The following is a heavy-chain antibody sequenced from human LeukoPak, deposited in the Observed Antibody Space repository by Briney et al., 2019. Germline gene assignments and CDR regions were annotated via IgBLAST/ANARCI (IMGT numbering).Heavy chain of an antibody. CDR3: AKHPLTYYYDSSGYYLYYFDY. CDR2: ISGGGGST. D-gene: IGHD3-22*01. J-gene: IGHJ4*02. Sequence: TGGSLRLSCAASGFTFSSYAMSWVRQAPGKGLEWVSAISGGGGSTYYADSVKGRFTISRDNSKNTLYLQMNSLRAEDTAVYYCAKHPLTYYYDSSGYYLYYFDYWGPRTLVTVSS. CDR1: GFTFSSYA. V-gene: IGHV3-23*01.